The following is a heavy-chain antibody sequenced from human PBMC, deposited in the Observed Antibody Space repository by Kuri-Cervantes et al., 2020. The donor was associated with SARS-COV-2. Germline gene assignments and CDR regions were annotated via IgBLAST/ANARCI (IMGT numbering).Heavy chain of an antibody. V-gene: IGHV4-59*08. CDR2: IYHSGST. CDR1: GGSISSYY. CDR3: ARRGAGSSSAAFDI. J-gene: IGHJ3*02. D-gene: IGHD6-6*01. Sequence: ESLKISCTVSGGSISSYYWSWIRQPPGKGLEWIAIIYHSGSTYYNPSLKSRVTISLDTSKNQFSLKLSSVTAADTAVYYCARRGAGSSSAAFDIWGLGTMVTVSS.